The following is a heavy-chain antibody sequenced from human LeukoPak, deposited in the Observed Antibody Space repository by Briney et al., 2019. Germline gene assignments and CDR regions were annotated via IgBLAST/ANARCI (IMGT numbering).Heavy chain of an antibody. J-gene: IGHJ6*02. V-gene: IGHV3-49*04. CDR2: IRSKAYRGTS. D-gene: IGHD5-18*01. Sequence: PGGSLRLSCTASGFTFGDHAMSWVRQAPGKGLEWVGFIRSKAYRGTSEYAPSVKGRFTISRDDSKSTAYLQMDSLKIEDTAVYYCSRGPIHLWLYGGMDVWGQGTTVIVSS. CDR3: SRGPIHLWLYGGMDV. CDR1: GFTFGDHA.